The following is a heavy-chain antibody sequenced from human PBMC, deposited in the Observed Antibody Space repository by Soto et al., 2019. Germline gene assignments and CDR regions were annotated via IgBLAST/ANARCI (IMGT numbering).Heavy chain of an antibody. Sequence: PGGSLKLSCAASGFTFSSYAMSWVRQAPGKGLEWVSAISGSGGSTYYADSVKGRFTISRDNSKNTLYLQMNSLRAEDAAVYYCAKSKIAARYYYYYGMDVWGQGTTVTVSS. CDR3: AKSKIAARYYYYYGMDV. J-gene: IGHJ6*02. V-gene: IGHV3-23*01. CDR2: ISGSGGST. D-gene: IGHD6-6*01. CDR1: GFTFSSYA.